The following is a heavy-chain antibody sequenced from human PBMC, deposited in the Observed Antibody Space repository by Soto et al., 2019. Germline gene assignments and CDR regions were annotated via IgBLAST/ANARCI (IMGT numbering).Heavy chain of an antibody. J-gene: IGHJ3*01. CDR2: ISTTGTSP. Sequence: GGSLRLSCTASGFSSSNYEMNWIRQAPGKGLEWVAHISTTGTSPYYADSVRGRFTVSRDTANNSIYLQMNSLRAEDTALYYCARDGHRGPSDAFDVWGQGTMVTVSS. V-gene: IGHV3-48*03. D-gene: IGHD3-10*01. CDR1: GFSSSNYE. CDR3: ARDGHRGPSDAFDV.